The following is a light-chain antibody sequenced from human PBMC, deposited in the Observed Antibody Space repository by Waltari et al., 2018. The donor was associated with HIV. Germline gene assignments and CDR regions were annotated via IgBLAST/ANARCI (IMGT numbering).Light chain of an antibody. J-gene: IGLJ3*02. CDR3: AAWDDSLNGPV. CDR2: SKN. Sequence: QSVLTQPPSASGTPGQRVTISCSGSTSNIGSNTINWYQQLPGTAPKLLIYSKNQRPSGVPDRFSGSKSGTSASLAISGLQSEDEADYSCAAWDDSLNGPVFGGGTKLTVL. CDR1: TSNIGSNT. V-gene: IGLV1-44*01.